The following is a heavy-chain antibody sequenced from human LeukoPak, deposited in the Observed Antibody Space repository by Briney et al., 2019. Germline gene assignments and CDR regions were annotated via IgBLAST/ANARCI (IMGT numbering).Heavy chain of an antibody. CDR3: ARGRRPAAPMDV. CDR2: ISYDGSNK. Sequence: GRSLRLSCAASGFTFSSYAMHWVRQAPGKGLEWVAVISYDGSNKYYADSVKGRFTVSRDNSKNTLYLQMNSLRAEDTAVYYCARGRRPAAPMDVWGKGTTVTVSS. J-gene: IGHJ6*04. CDR1: GFTFSSYA. D-gene: IGHD2-2*01. V-gene: IGHV3-30*01.